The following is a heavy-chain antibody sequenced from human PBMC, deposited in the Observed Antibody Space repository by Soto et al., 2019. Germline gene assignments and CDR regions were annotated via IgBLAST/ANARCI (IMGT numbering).Heavy chain of an antibody. CDR3: ARADSSGVAFDY. CDR2: IWCDGSNK. J-gene: IGHJ4*02. CDR1: GFTFSSYG. Sequence: QVHLVESGGGVVQPGRSLRLSCAASGFTFSSYGMHWVRQAPRKGLEWVAVIWCDGSNKYYADSVKGRFTISRDNSKNTLYLQMNSLRGEDTAVYYCARADSSGVAFDYWGQGTLVTVSS. V-gene: IGHV3-33*01. D-gene: IGHD6-19*01.